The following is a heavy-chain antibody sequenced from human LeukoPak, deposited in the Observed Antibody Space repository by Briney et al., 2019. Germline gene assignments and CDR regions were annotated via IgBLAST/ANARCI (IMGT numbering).Heavy chain of an antibody. CDR2: ISSSSGYI. V-gene: IGHV3-21*01. CDR1: GFTFSSYS. CDR3: ATSPGLGYSSSLTGVDY. D-gene: IGHD6-6*01. J-gene: IGHJ4*02. Sequence: RGSLRLSCAASGFTFSSYSMNWVRQAPGEGLEWVSSISSSSGYIYYADSVKGRFTISIDNAKNSLYLQMNSLRAENTAVYYCATSPGLGYSSSLTGVDYWGQGTLVTVSS.